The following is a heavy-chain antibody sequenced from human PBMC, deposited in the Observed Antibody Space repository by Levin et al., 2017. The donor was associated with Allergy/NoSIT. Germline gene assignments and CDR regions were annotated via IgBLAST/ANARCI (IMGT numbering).Heavy chain of an antibody. J-gene: IGHJ6*03. D-gene: IGHD5/OR15-5a*01. V-gene: IGHV1-69*13. CDR2: VIPVFGSA. CDR3: GKNRVYDFLSYAYIDV. Sequence: GASVKVSCKASGDTFRSFAFSWVRQAPGQGLEWMGGVIPVFGSAKYAQKFQDRVTVTADESTSTVYMELSSLTSEDTAVYYCGKNRVYDFLSYAYIDVWGNGTTVTVSS. CDR1: GDTFRSFA.